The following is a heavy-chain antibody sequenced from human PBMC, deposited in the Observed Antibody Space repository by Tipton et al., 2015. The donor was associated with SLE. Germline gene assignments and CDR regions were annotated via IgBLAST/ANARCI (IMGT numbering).Heavy chain of an antibody. Sequence: TLSLTCTVSGGSIRSHYWSWIRQPPGKGLEWIGYMYHSGSTKYNPSLKSRVTISLDTSKNQVSLKLTSVTAADTAVYYCARLHGYSYGLNWFDPWGQGTLISVSS. V-gene: IGHV4-59*11. J-gene: IGHJ5*02. CDR3: ARLHGYSYGLNWFDP. CDR2: MYHSGST. CDR1: GGSIRSHY. D-gene: IGHD5-18*01.